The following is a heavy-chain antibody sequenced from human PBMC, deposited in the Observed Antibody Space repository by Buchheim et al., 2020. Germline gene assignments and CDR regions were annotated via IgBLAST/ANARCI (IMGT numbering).Heavy chain of an antibody. J-gene: IGHJ4*02. V-gene: IGHV3-30*04. Sequence: QVQLVESGGGVVQPGRSLRLSCAASGFTFSSYAMHWVRQAPGKGLEWVAVISYYGSNKYYADSVKGRFTISRDNSKNTLYLQMNSLRAEDTAVYYCAREVLGDYVIDYWGQGTL. CDR1: GFTFSSYA. CDR2: ISYYGSNK. CDR3: AREVLGDYVIDY. D-gene: IGHD3-16*01.